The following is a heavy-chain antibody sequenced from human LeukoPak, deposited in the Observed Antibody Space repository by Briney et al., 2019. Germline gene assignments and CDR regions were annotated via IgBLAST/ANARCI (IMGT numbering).Heavy chain of an antibody. D-gene: IGHD4-11*01. CDR3: MRYTADYRAFDM. CDR2: ISNDGSIQ. V-gene: IGHV3-33*01. J-gene: IGHJ3*02. Sequence: PGGSLRLSCATSGFTLSLSNYGMHWVRQAPGKGLEWVAVISNDGSIQYYADSVKGRFPISRDNSEKTVFLQMSSLRAEDTALYYCMRYTADYRAFDMWGQGTMVSVSS. CDR1: GFTLSLSNYG.